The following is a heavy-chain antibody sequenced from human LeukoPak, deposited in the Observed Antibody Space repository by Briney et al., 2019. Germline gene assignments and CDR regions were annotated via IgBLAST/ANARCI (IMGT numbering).Heavy chain of an antibody. J-gene: IGHJ4*02. Sequence: PGGSLTLSWSASGLTFSSNAVSWVRQAPGKGLEWVSAISGSGGSTYYADSVKGRFTISRDNSKNPRYLQMYSLRAGDTAVYYCAKVLPYRRRDSGNWHVIDYWGQGTLVTVSS. D-gene: IGHD6-13*01. CDR3: AKVLPYRRRDSGNWHVIDY. CDR2: ISGSGGST. V-gene: IGHV3-23*01. CDR1: GLTFSSNA.